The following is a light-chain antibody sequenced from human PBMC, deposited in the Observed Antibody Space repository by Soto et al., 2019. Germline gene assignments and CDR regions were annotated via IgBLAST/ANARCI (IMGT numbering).Light chain of an antibody. CDR3: QQYNSWT. J-gene: IGKJ1*01. Sequence: IQMTQSPSTLSASVGDRVTITCRASHNIERWMAWYQQKPGKAPKLLIYDASSLESGVPSRFSGSGSGTEFTLTISSLQPDDFATYYCQQYNSWTFGQGTKVDIK. CDR1: HNIERW. V-gene: IGKV1-5*01. CDR2: DAS.